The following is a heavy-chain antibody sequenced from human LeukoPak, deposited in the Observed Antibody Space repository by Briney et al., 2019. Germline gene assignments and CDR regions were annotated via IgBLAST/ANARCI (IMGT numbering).Heavy chain of an antibody. CDR2: IHHTGST. J-gene: IGHJ4*02. Sequence: SETLSLTCTVSGGSISSYYWSWIRQPPGKGLEWIGEIHHTGSTNYNPSLKSRVTISVDKSKNQFSLNFNSMSAADSAVYYCAANGYYTIEYWGQGTLVTVSS. CDR1: GGSISSYY. D-gene: IGHD1-26*01. CDR3: AANGYYTIEY. V-gene: IGHV4-59*12.